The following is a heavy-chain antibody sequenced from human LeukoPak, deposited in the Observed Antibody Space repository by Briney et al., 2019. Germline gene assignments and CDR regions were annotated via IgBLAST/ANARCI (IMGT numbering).Heavy chain of an antibody. J-gene: IGHJ4*02. D-gene: IGHD3-16*02. CDR1: GFTFSSYS. CDR3: ARDRYDYVWGSYRYFSPEIYYFDY. V-gene: IGHV3-21*01. Sequence: PGGSLRLSCAASGFTFSSYSMNWVRQAPGKGLEWVSSISSSSSYIYYADSVKGRFTISRDNAKNSLYLQMNSLRAEDTAVYYCARDRYDYVWGSYRYFSPEIYYFDYWGQGTLVTVSS. CDR2: ISSSSSYI.